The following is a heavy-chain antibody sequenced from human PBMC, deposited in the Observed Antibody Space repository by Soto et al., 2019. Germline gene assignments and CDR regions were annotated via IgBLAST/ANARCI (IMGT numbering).Heavy chain of an antibody. D-gene: IGHD1-26*01. CDR2: IYYSGST. V-gene: IGHV4-59*08. CDR3: ARGGSYSRNYYYYYGMDV. Sequence: QVQLQESGPGLVKPSETLSLTCTVSGGSISSYYWSWIRQPPGKGLEWIGYIYYSGSTNYNPSLNGRVTISVDTSKNQFSLKLSSVTAADTAVYYCARGGSYSRNYYYYYGMDVWGQGTTVTVSS. J-gene: IGHJ6*02. CDR1: GGSISSYY.